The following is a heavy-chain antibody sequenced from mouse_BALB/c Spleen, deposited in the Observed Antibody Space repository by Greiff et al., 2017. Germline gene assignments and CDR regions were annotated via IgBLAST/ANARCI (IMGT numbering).Heavy chain of an antibody. CDR1: GFTFSSYG. CDR2: ISSGGSYT. J-gene: IGHJ3*01. CDR3: ARQTTATWFPY. D-gene: IGHD1-2*01. V-gene: IGHV5-6*01. Sequence: EVQRVESGGDLVKPGGSLKLSCAASGFTFSSYGMSWVRQTPDKRLEWVATISSGGSYTYYPDSVKGRFTISRDNAKNTLYLQMSSLKSEDTAMYYCARQTTATWFPYWGQGTLVTVSA.